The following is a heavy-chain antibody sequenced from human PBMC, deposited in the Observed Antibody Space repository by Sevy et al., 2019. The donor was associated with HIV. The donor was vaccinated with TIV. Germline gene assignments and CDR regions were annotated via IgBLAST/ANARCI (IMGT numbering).Heavy chain of an antibody. J-gene: IGHJ4*02. CDR2: ISAYNGNT. Sequence: ASVKVSCKASGCTFTSYGISWVRQAPGQGLEWMGWISAYNGNTNYAQKLQGRVTMTTDTSTSTAYMELRSLRSDDTAVYYCARESSGANPYYFDYWGQGTLVTVSS. V-gene: IGHV1-18*01. CDR3: ARESSGANPYYFDY. CDR1: GCTFTSYG. D-gene: IGHD6-19*01.